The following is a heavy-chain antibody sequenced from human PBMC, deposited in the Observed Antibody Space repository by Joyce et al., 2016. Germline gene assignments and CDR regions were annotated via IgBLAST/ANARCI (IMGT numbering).Heavy chain of an antibody. Sequence: QLQLQESGPGLVKPSETLSLTCSVSGGSMTSSSYYWGWIRQPPGKGPGWIGSIYYSGSTYYNPSLKSRVTISLATSRNQFSLKLSSVTAADTAVYFCARARSWNYRTYFDYWGQGILVTVSS. D-gene: IGHD1-7*01. CDR3: ARARSWNYRTYFDY. J-gene: IGHJ4*02. V-gene: IGHV4-39*07. CDR2: IYYSGST. CDR1: GGSMTSSSYY.